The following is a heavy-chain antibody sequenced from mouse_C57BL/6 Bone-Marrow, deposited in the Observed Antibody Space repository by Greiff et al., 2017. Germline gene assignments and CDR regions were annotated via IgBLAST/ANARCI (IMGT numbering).Heavy chain of an antibody. CDR2: IYPRSGNT. J-gene: IGHJ1*03. V-gene: IGHV1-81*01. CDR3: ARRRSVYYGSSPLGLGV. Sequence: QVQLQQPGAELVKPGASVKMSCKASGYTFTSYGISWVKQRTGQGLEWIGEIYPRSGNTYYNEKFKGKATLTADKSSSTAYMELRSLTSEDSAVYFCARRRSVYYGSSPLGLGVWGTGTTVTVSS. CDR1: GYTFTSYG. D-gene: IGHD1-1*01.